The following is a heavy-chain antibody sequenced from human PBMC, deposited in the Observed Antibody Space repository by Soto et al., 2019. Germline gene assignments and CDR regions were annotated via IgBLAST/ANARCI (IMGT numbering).Heavy chain of an antibody. J-gene: IGHJ4*02. CDR1: GASVSRSTYY. D-gene: IGHD3-3*01. Sequence: SETLSLTCSVSGASVSRSTYYWGWIRQPPGKGLEWLGSIYDSGAIYYNPSLKSRVTISVDTSKNQVSLDLSSVTAADTAVYYCARPTIFYDTFMFDNWGQGTLVTVSS. CDR3: ARPTIFYDTFMFDN. V-gene: IGHV4-39*01. CDR2: IYDSGAI.